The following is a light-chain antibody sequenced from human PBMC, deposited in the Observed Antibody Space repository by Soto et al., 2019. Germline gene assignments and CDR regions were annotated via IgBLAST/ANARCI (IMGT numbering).Light chain of an antibody. CDR2: EVS. CDR1: SSDVGAYDF. J-gene: IGLJ1*01. V-gene: IGLV2-14*03. Sequence: QSVLTHPASVSGSPGQSIAISCTGTSSDVGAYDFVSWYQQHPDKAPKLMIYEVSNRPSGASDRFSGSKSVNTATLTISGLQAEDEADYYCSSYTTSSTRVFGTGTKVTVL. CDR3: SSYTTSSTRV.